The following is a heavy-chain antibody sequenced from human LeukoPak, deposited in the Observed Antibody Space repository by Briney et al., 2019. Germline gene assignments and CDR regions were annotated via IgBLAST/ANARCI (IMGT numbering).Heavy chain of an antibody. D-gene: IGHD1-26*01. Sequence: SETLSLTCTVSGASISNYYWSWIRQTPEKGLEWMGHIHSSGGSSYYPSLKSRLTLSIDTSRNQLSLKLPSVTAADTAVYFCARFGSYHDFWGQGALVTVSS. CDR1: GASISNYY. CDR3: ARFGSYHDF. J-gene: IGHJ4*02. V-gene: IGHV4-4*09. CDR2: IHSSGGS.